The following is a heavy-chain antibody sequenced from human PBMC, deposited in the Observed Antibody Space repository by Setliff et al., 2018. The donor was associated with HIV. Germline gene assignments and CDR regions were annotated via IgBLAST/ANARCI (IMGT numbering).Heavy chain of an antibody. CDR1: GYIFTNYG. CDR3: ARGARVHGYYYMDV. CDR2: ISADNGNT. V-gene: IGHV1-18*01. D-gene: IGHD1-26*01. Sequence: ASVKVSCKASGYIFTNYGITWVRQAPGQGLEWMGWISADNGNTNYAQKLQGRVAMTTDTSTSTADMELSSLRSEDTAVYYCARGARVHGYYYMDVWGKGTTVTVSS. J-gene: IGHJ6*03.